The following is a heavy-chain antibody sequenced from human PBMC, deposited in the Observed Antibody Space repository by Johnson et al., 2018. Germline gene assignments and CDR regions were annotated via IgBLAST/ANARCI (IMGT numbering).Heavy chain of an antibody. J-gene: IGHJ3*02. D-gene: IGHD1-26*01. V-gene: IGHV3-30*04. Sequence: QVQLVQSGGGVVQPGRSLRLSCAASGFTFSRYAMHWVRQAPGQGLEWVAVISYDGSKKYYADSVKGRFTISRDNSKNTLYLQMTSLRPEDMAVYYCARGIVGATYDAFDIGGQGTMVTVSS. CDR2: ISYDGSKK. CDR3: ARGIVGATYDAFDI. CDR1: GFTFSRYA.